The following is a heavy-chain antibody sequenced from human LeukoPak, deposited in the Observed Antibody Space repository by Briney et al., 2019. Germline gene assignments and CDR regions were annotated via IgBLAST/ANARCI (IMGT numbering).Heavy chain of an antibody. CDR2: IYPGDSDT. J-gene: IGHJ3*01. CDR3: ARGDPAAGHNTFDV. D-gene: IGHD6-13*01. Sequence: GESLKISCEGSGYTFTNNWIGWVRQMPGKGLEWMGIIYPGDSDTRYSPSFQGQVTISADKSISTAYLQWSSLKASDTAMYYCARGDPAAGHNTFDVWGQGTMVAVSS. V-gene: IGHV5-51*01. CDR1: GYTFTNNW.